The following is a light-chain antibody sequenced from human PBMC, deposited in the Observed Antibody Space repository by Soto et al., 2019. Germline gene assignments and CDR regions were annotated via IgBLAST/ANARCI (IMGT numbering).Light chain of an antibody. CDR1: QSISSSF. J-gene: IGKJ5*01. CDR2: GAS. V-gene: IGKV3-20*01. Sequence: ELVLTQSPGILSLSPGARASLSCGASQSISSSFLAWYQQKPGQAPRLLIYGASSRATGIPDRFSGTGSETDLTLTISRLEPEDFAVYYGQQYDNSPITFGQGTRLEIK. CDR3: QQYDNSPIT.